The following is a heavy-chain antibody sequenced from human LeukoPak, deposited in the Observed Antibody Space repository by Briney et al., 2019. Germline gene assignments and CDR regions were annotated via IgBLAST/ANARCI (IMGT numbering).Heavy chain of an antibody. Sequence: GGSLRLSCAASEFTFSSYEMNWVRQAPGKGLEWVSYISSSGSTIYYADSVKGRFTISRDNAKNSLYLQMNSLRAEDTAVYYCARDLTDGYTYGYDAFDIWGQGTMVTVSS. D-gene: IGHD5-18*01. V-gene: IGHV3-48*03. CDR2: ISSSGSTI. CDR3: ARDLTDGYTYGYDAFDI. J-gene: IGHJ3*02. CDR1: EFTFSSYE.